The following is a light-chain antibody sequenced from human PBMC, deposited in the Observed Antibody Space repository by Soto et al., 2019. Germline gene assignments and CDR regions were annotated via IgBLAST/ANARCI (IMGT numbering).Light chain of an antibody. CDR1: QSVYNNY. Sequence: IVLTQSPGTLSLSPGERATLSCRAGQSVYNNYLAWYQQKPGQSPRLLIYGASSRATGIPDRFSGSGSGTEFTLTISGLGPEDFAVYYCQQYGSSISYTFGQGTKLEIK. J-gene: IGKJ2*01. CDR3: QQYGSSISYT. V-gene: IGKV3-20*01. CDR2: GAS.